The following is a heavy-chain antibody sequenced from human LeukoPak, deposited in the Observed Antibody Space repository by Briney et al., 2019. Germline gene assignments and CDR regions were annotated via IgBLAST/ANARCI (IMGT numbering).Heavy chain of an antibody. D-gene: IGHD6-13*01. V-gene: IGHV4-31*03. CDR3: ARDRGSSWYGGNWFDP. Sequence: SQTLSLTCTVSGGSISSGGYYWSWIRQHPGKGLEWIGYIYYNGSTYYNPSLKSRVTISVDTSKNQFSLKLSSVTAADTAVYYCARDRGSSWYGGNWFDPWGQGTLVTVSS. J-gene: IGHJ5*02. CDR1: GGSISSGGYY. CDR2: IYYNGST.